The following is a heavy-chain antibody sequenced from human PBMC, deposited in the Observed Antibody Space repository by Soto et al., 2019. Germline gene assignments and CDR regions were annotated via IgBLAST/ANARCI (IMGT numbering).Heavy chain of an antibody. V-gene: IGHV1-8*01. CDR1: GYAFSDFD. D-gene: IGHD3-16*01. J-gene: IGHJ6*02. CDR3: ARGNPFNYAGFDV. Sequence: ASVKVSCKASGYAFSDFDINWLRQASGQGPEWMGWMNAKSGDTFFAQRFQGKFNMTWDTSLSTAYMEVGSLTSDDTAIYYCARGNPFNYAGFDVWGQGTTVTVSS. CDR2: MNAKSGDT.